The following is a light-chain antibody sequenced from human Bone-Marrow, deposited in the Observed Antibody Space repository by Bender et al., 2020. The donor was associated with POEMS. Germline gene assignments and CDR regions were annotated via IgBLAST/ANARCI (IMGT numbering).Light chain of an antibody. CDR1: SSDVGGYNY. J-gene: IGLJ2*01. Sequence: QSALTQPASVSGSPGQSITISCTGTSSDVGGYNYVSWYQQHPGKAPKLMIYDVTKRPSGVPDRFSGFKAGNTASLTVSGLQAEDEADYYCCSYADIDTLLFGGVTKLTVL. CDR3: CSYADIDTLL. CDR2: DVT. V-gene: IGLV2-11*01.